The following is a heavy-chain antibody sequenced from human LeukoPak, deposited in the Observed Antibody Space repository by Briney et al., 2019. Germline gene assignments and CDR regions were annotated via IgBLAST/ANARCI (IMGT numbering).Heavy chain of an antibody. D-gene: IGHD3-22*01. J-gene: IGHJ4*02. CDR2: ISYDGSNK. CDR1: GFTFSSYA. CDR3: ASAPGYDSSGYYLFDY. V-gene: IGHV3-30-3*01. Sequence: PGGSLRLSCAASGFTFSSYAMHWVRQAPGKGLEWVAVISYDGSNKYYADSVKGRFTISRDNSKNTLYLQMNSLRAEDTAVYYCASAPGYDSSGYYLFDYWGQGTLVTVSS.